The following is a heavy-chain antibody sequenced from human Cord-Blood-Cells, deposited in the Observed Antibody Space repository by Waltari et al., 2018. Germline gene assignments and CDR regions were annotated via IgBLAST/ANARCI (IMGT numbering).Heavy chain of an antibody. CDR3: ATAPPMVRGVIKYYFDY. CDR1: GYTLTELS. V-gene: IGHV1-24*01. J-gene: IGHJ4*02. D-gene: IGHD3-10*01. Sequence: QVQLVQSGAEVKKPGASVKVSCKVSGYTLTELSMHWVRQAPGKGLEWMGVFDTEDAETSYEPRIQRRVTMTEDTSTDAAYMGVSSLGSEDPTLCYSATAPPMVRGVIKYYFDYWGQGTLVTVSS. CDR2: FDTEDAET.